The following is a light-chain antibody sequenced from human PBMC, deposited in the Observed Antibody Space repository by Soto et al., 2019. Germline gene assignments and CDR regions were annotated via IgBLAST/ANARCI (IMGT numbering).Light chain of an antibody. CDR3: SSYTSSSTFV. CDR1: DSDVGGYNS. CDR2: EVT. Sequence: QSALTQPASVSGSPGQSITISCTGTDSDVGGYNSVSWYQQLPGRAPKVIIYEVTYRPSGISDRFSGSKSGNTASLTISGLQAEDESDYFCSSYTSSSTFVFGGGTKVTVL. V-gene: IGLV2-14*01. J-gene: IGLJ2*01.